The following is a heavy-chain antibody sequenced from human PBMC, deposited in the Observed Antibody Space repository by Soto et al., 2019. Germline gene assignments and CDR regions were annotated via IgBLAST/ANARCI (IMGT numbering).Heavy chain of an antibody. J-gene: IGHJ4*02. Sequence: PGGSLRLSCAASGFTFSSYGMHWVRQAPGKGLEWVAVISYDGSNKYYADSVKGRFTISRDNSKNTLYLQMNSLRAEDTAVYYCARERLRYFDWLLSDFDYRGQGT. D-gene: IGHD3-9*01. CDR3: ARERLRYFDWLLSDFDY. CDR1: GFTFSSYG. CDR2: ISYDGSNK. V-gene: IGHV3-30*03.